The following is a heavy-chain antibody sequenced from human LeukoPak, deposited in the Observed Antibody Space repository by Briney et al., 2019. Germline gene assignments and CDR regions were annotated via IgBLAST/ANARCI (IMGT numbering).Heavy chain of an antibody. CDR2: ISAYNGNT. CDR3: ARDRLRYCSSTSCYEGGY. CDR1: GYTFTSYG. D-gene: IGHD2-2*01. V-gene: IGHV1-18*01. Sequence: ASVKVSCKASGYTFTSYGISWVRQAPGQGLEWMGWISAYNGNTNYAQKLQGRVTMTTDTSTSTAYMELRSLRSDDTAVYYCARDRLRYCSSTSCYEGGYWGQGTLVTVSS. J-gene: IGHJ4*02.